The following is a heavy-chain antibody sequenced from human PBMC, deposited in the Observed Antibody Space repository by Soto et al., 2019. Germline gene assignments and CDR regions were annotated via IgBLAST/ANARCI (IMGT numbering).Heavy chain of an antibody. D-gene: IGHD2-2*02. V-gene: IGHV1-3*01. CDR2: INAGNGNT. J-gene: IGHJ4*02. CDR1: GYTFTSYA. Sequence: EASVKVSCKVSGYTFTSYAMHWVRQAPGQRLEWMGWINAGNGNTKYSQKFQGRVTITRDTSASTAYMELSSLRSEDTAVYYCAYTDRTWTPADDYWGQGTLVTVSS. CDR3: AYTDRTWTPADDY.